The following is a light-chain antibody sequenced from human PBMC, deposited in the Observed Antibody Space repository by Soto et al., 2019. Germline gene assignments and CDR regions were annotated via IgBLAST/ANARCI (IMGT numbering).Light chain of an antibody. J-gene: IGKJ4*01. V-gene: IGKV1-33*01. CDR1: QDISNH. CDR2: DAS. CDR3: QQNDNLPLT. Sequence: DTQMTQSPSSLSASVGDRVTITCQASQDISNHLNWYQHKPGKAPKLLIYDASNLQTGVPSRFSGSGSGTDFTFTISSLQPDDFAKYYCQQNDNLPLTFGGGTKVELK.